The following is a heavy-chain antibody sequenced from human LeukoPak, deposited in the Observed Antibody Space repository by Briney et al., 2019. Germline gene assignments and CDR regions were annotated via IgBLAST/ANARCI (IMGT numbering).Heavy chain of an antibody. Sequence: SETLSLTCAVYGGSFSGYYWSWIRQPPGKGLEWIGEINHSGSTNYNPSLKSRVTISVDTSKNQFSLKLSSVTAADTAVYYCARVIAARPLYNWFDPWGQGTLVTVSS. D-gene: IGHD6-6*01. J-gene: IGHJ5*02. V-gene: IGHV4-34*01. CDR3: ARVIAARPLYNWFDP. CDR1: GGSFSGYY. CDR2: INHSGST.